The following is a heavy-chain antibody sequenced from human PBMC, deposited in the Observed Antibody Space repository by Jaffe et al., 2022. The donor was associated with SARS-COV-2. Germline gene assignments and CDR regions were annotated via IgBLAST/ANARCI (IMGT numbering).Heavy chain of an antibody. D-gene: IGHD4-17*01. CDR3: ARGGRSDSGGWWYFDL. Sequence: QVQLVQSGAEVKKPGASVKVSCKASGYTFTGYYMHWVRQAPGQGLEWMGRINPNSGGTNYAQKFQGRVTMTRDTSISTAYMELSRLRSDDTVVYYCARGGRSDSGGWWYFDLWGRGTLVTVSS. CDR2: INPNSGGT. V-gene: IGHV1-2*05. CDR1: GYTFTGYY. J-gene: IGHJ2*01.